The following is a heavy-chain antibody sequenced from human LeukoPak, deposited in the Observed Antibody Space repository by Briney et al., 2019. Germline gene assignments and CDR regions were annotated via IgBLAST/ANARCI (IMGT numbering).Heavy chain of an antibody. CDR2: INRDGSDK. J-gene: IGHJ4*02. D-gene: IGHD2-2*01. Sequence: GGSLRLSCAASGFTFSNYWMSWVRQTPGKGLEWVANINRDGSDKYYVDSVKGRFTIPKDNAKSSLYLQVNSLRAEDTAVYYCARLVGGTSVWGQGTLVTVSS. V-gene: IGHV3-7*01. CDR1: GFTFSNYW. CDR3: ARLVGGTSV.